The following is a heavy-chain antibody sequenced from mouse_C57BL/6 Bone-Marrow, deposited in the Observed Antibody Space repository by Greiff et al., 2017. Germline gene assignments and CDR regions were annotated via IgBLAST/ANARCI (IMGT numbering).Heavy chain of an antibody. CDR1: GYAFTNYL. V-gene: IGHV1-54*01. D-gene: IGHD2-3*01. CDR2: INPGSGGT. Sequence: VKLMESGAELVRPGTSVKVSCKASGYAFTNYLIEWVKQRPGQGLEWIGVINPGSGGTNYNEKFKGKATLTADKSSSTAYMQLSSLTSEDSAVYFCARKYEGYYFYYFDYWGQGTTLTVSS. J-gene: IGHJ2*01. CDR3: ARKYEGYYFYYFDY.